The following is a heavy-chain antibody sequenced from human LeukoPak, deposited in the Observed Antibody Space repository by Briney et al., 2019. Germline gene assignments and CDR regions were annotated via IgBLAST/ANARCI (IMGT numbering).Heavy chain of an antibody. J-gene: IGHJ4*02. CDR2: ISGDGGST. Sequence: GGSLRLSCAASGFTFDDYAMHWVRQAPGKGLEWVSLISGDGGSTYYADSVKGRFTISRDNAKNSLYLQMNSLRAEDTAVYYCARVSLIQYDSSGYWRDWGQGTLVTVSS. V-gene: IGHV3-43*02. D-gene: IGHD3-22*01. CDR3: ARVSLIQYDSSGYWRD. CDR1: GFTFDDYA.